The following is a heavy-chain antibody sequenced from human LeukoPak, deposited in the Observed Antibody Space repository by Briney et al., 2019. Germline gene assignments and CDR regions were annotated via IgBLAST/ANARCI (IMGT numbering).Heavy chain of an antibody. Sequence: SETLSLTCGVSDGSISISRYYWVWIRQPPGKGLEWIGTISYSGNTYYNPPLNSRVTISVDTSKNQLSLNLGSVTAADAAVYYCTRREAATMLDYWGQGTLVTVSS. CDR1: DGSISISRYY. J-gene: IGHJ4*02. V-gene: IGHV4-39*01. CDR3: TRREAATMLDY. CDR2: ISYSGNT. D-gene: IGHD5-24*01.